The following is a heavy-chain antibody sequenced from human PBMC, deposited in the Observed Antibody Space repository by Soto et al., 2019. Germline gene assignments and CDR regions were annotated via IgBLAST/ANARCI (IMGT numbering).Heavy chain of an antibody. J-gene: IGHJ3*02. Sequence: QVQLVQSGAEVKKPGASVKVSCKASGYTFTSYGISWVRQAPGQGLEWMGWISAYNGNTNYAQKLQGRVTMTTDTSTSSAYMELRSLRSDDTAVYYCASGYCSSTSCPDDAFDIWGQGTMVTVSS. V-gene: IGHV1-18*01. CDR3: ASGYCSSTSCPDDAFDI. D-gene: IGHD2-2*01. CDR1: GYTFTSYG. CDR2: ISAYNGNT.